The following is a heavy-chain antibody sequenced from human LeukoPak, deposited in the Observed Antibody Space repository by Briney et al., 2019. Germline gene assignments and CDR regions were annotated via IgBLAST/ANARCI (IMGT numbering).Heavy chain of an antibody. D-gene: IGHD5-12*01. J-gene: IGHJ6*03. Sequence: SKTLSLTCTVSGGSISSSSYYWGWIRQPPGKGLEWIGSIYYSGSTYYNPSLKSRVTISVDTSKNQFSLKLSSVTAADTAVYYCARVGSGYDYVYYYYMDVWGKGTTVTVSS. CDR1: GGSISSSSYY. CDR3: ARVGSGYDYVYYYYMDV. CDR2: IYYSGST. V-gene: IGHV4-39*07.